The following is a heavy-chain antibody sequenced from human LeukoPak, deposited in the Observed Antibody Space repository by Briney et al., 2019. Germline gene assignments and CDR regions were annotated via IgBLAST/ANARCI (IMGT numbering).Heavy chain of an antibody. Sequence: APVKVSCKASGYTFTGYYMHWVRQAPGQGLEWMGRINPNSGGTNYAQKFQGRVTMTRDTSISTAYMELSRLRSDDTAVYYCARATYYYDSSGPSFDYWGQGTLVTVSS. V-gene: IGHV1-2*06. CDR2: INPNSGGT. D-gene: IGHD3-22*01. CDR3: ARATYYYDSSGPSFDY. CDR1: GYTFTGYY. J-gene: IGHJ4*02.